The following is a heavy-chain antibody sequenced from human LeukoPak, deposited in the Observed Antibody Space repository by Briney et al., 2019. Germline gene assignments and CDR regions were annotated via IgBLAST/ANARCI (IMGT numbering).Heavy chain of an antibody. J-gene: IGHJ3*02. CDR1: GYSFTSYW. CDR2: IYPGDSGT. CDR3: ARRGKIDYGGPSGAFDI. V-gene: IGHV5-51*01. D-gene: IGHD4-23*01. Sequence: GESLKISCKGSGYSFTSYWIGWVRQMPGKGLEWMGIIYPGDSGTRYSPSFQGQVTISADKSISTAYLQWSSLKASDTAMYYCARRGKIDYGGPSGAFDIWGQGTMVTVSS.